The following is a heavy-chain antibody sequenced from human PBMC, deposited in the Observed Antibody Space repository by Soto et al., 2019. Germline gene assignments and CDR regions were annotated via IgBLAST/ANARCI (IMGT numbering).Heavy chain of an antibody. CDR1: GFTFSSYA. D-gene: IGHD4-17*01. J-gene: IGHJ4*02. Sequence: EVQLLESGGGLVQPGGSLRLSCAASGFTFSSYAMSWVRQAPGKGLEWVSTISGSGGTTYYADSVKGRFTISRDNSKNTLYLQMNSLRAEDTAVYYCAKGPLYGDYVSGWGQGPLLTVSS. V-gene: IGHV3-23*01. CDR2: ISGSGGTT. CDR3: AKGPLYGDYVSG.